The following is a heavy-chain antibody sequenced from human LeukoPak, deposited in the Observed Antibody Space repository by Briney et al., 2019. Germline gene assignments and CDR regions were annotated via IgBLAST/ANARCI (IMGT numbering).Heavy chain of an antibody. V-gene: IGHV4-61*02. Sequence: SQTLSLTCTVSAGSISSGNFYWSWIRHPAGKRLEYIGRIFVTGSTNYNPSLKSRVTISVDTSKNQFSLKLSSVTAADTAVYYCARQGGTIFGVVIRDFDYWGQGTLVTVSS. J-gene: IGHJ4*02. D-gene: IGHD3-3*01. CDR3: ARQGGTIFGVVIRDFDY. CDR1: AGSISSGNFY. CDR2: IFVTGST.